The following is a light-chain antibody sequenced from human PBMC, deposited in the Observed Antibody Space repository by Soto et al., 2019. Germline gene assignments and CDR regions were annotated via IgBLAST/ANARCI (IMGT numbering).Light chain of an antibody. J-gene: IGLJ2*01. CDR1: NSNIGAGYD. CDR2: GNS. V-gene: IGLV1-40*01. Sequence: QPVLTQPPSVSGAPGQSVTISCTGSNSNIGAGYDVHWYQQPPGTAPKLLIHGNSYRPSGVPDRFSGSKSGTSASLAITGLQADDEADYYCQSYDSSLGDRIFGGGTKLTVL. CDR3: QSYDSSLGDRI.